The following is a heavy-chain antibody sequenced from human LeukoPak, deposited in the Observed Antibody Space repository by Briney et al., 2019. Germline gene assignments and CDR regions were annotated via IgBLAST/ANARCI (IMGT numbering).Heavy chain of an antibody. J-gene: IGHJ5*02. V-gene: IGHV4-59*01. CDR2: IYYSGST. Sequence: SETLSLTCTVSGGSISSYYWSWIRQPPGKGLEWIGYIYYSGSTNYYPSLKRRVTISVDTSKNQFSLKLSSVTAADTAMYYCARDGSRFVTMNWFDPWGQGTLVTVSS. D-gene: IGHD3-10*01. CDR3: ARDGSRFVTMNWFDP. CDR1: GGSISSYY.